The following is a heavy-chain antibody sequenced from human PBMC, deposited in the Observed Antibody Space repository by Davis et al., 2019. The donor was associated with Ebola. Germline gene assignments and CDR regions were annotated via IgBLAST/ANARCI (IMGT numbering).Heavy chain of an antibody. J-gene: IGHJ6*02. CDR3: ARGPATIFGVVYTNYYGMDV. CDR1: GGTFSSYG. CDR2: INPNSGGT. Sequence: ASVKVSCKASGGTFSSYGISWVRQAPGQGLEWMGWINPNSGGTNYAQKFQGWVTMTRDTSISTAYMELSRLRSDDTAVYYCARGPATIFGVVYTNYYGMDVWGQGTTVTVSS. D-gene: IGHD3-3*01. V-gene: IGHV1-2*04.